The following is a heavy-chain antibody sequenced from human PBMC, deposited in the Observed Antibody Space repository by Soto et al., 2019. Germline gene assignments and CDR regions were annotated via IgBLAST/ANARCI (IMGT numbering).Heavy chain of an antibody. J-gene: IGHJ6*02. CDR1: GGTFSSHT. CDR2: TITILNIT. V-gene: IGHV1-69*02. D-gene: IGHD3-22*01. Sequence: QVQLVQSGAEVKKPGSSLKVSCKASGGTFSSHTISWVRLAPGQGLEWMGRTITILNITNYAQNFQGRVTLTADKSTGPASMELSSLRSEDTAVYYCSISRHDSQFYYSGTDVWCQGTTVTVSS. CDR3: SISRHDSQFYYSGTDV.